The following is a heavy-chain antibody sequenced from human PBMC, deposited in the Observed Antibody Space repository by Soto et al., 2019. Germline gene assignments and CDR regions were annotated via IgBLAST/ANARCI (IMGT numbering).Heavy chain of an antibody. CDR2: ISYDGSNK. D-gene: IGHD3-22*01. V-gene: IGHV3-30-3*01. CDR1: GFTFSSYA. CDR3: ARDPSLVYYDSSGYPDY. Sequence: QVQLVESGGGVVQPGRSLRLSCAASGFTFSSYAMHWVRQAPGKGLEWVAVISYDGSNKYYADSVKGRFTISRDNSKNTLYLQMNSLRAEDTAVYYCARDPSLVYYDSSGYPDYWGQGTLVTVSS. J-gene: IGHJ4*02.